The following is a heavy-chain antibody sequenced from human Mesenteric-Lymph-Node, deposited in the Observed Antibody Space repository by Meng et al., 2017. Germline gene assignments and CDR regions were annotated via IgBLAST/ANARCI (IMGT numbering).Heavy chain of an antibody. CDR3: DRNYYFDY. J-gene: IGHJ4*02. Sequence: QVQLQAWGQELGKPLQTLSITCTVTGDSITSGDYSWNWIRQPAGKGLEWSGYIYYTGSNYYNPSLKSRVTISMDTSKNQFSLRLSSVTAADTAVYYCDRNYYFDYWGQGTLVTVSS. CDR2: IYYTGSN. V-gene: IGHV4-30-4*01. CDR1: GDSITSGDYS.